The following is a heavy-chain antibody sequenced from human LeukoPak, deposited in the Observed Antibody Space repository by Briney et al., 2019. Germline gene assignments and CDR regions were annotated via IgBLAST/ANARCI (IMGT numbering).Heavy chain of an antibody. Sequence: GGPLRLSCAASGFNFTGYGKHWVRQVPAKGLAWVAVIWYDGKNKHYADSVKGRFTISRDTSKNTVYLQMNSLRAEDTAVYYCARVSESGNSDYWGQGTLVTVSS. D-gene: IGHD4-23*01. V-gene: IGHV3-33*01. J-gene: IGHJ4*02. CDR3: ARVSESGNSDY. CDR1: GFNFTGYG. CDR2: IWYDGKNK.